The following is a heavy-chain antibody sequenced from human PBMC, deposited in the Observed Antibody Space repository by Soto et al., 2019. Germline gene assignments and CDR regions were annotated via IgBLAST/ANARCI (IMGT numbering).Heavy chain of an antibody. D-gene: IGHD6-13*01. J-gene: IGHJ6*02. V-gene: IGHV5-51*01. Sequence: GESLKISCQGSGYSFTSYWIGWVRQMPGKGLEWMGIIYPGDSDTRYSPSFQGQVTISADKSISTAYLQWSSLKASDTAMYYCARQNSGSSWYNYYYGMDVWGQGTTVTVS. CDR2: IYPGDSDT. CDR3: ARQNSGSSWYNYYYGMDV. CDR1: GYSFTSYW.